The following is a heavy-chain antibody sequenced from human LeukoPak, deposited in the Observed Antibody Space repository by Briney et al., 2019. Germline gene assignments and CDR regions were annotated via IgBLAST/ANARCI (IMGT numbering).Heavy chain of an antibody. V-gene: IGHV4-34*01. CDR1: GFTFRNAW. CDR2: INHSGST. J-gene: IGHJ5*02. Sequence: PGGSLRLSCAASGFTFRNAWMSWIRQPPGKGLEWIGEINHSGSTNYNPSLKSRVTISVDTSKNQFSLKLSSVTAADTAVYYCARGLPYRLSSITMVRGAEEKLNWFDPWGQGTLVTVSS. D-gene: IGHD3-10*01. CDR3: ARGLPYRLSSITMVRGAEEKLNWFDP.